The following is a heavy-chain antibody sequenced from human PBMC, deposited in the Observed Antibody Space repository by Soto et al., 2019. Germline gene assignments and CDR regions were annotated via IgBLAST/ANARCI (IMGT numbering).Heavy chain of an antibody. Sequence: SETLSLTCTASGGSISNLDYYWSWMRQHPARGLEWIGYIHNSGIPYYSPSLRSRVTISVDTSQNQVSLELRSVTAADTAVYYCAGKPNALYYFDFWGQGTLVTVSS. CDR1: GGSISNLDYY. CDR2: IHNSGIP. CDR3: AGKPNALYYFDF. D-gene: IGHD2-8*01. J-gene: IGHJ4*02. V-gene: IGHV4-31*03.